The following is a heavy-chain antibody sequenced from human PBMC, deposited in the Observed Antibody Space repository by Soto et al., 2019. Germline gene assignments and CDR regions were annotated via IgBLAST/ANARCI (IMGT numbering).Heavy chain of an antibody. Sequence: SVKVSCTASGGSFISYAIIWVRQAPGQGLEWMGGIIPIFGNTYYAQKLQGRVTMTADTSTSRVFMELKSLRSDDTAVYYCARDRELPHAPNPDYYYGMDVWGQGTMVTVSS. CDR2: IIPIFGNT. CDR1: GGSFISYA. D-gene: IGHD2-2*01. J-gene: IGHJ6*02. V-gene: IGHV1-69*06. CDR3: ARDRELPHAPNPDYYYGMDV.